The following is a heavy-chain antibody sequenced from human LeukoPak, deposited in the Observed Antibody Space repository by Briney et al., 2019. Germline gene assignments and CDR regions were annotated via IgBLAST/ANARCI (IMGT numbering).Heavy chain of an antibody. CDR3: ATTAAAAIYFDY. D-gene: IGHD2-2*01. V-gene: IGHV3-74*01. CDR1: GFTLSSYW. J-gene: IGHJ4*02. Sequence: PGGSLRLSCAASGFTLSSYWMHWVRQAPGKGLVWVSRINSDGSSTSYADSVKGRFTISRDNAKNTLYLQMNSLRAEDTAVYYCATTAAAAIYFDYWGQGTLVTVSS. CDR2: INSDGSST.